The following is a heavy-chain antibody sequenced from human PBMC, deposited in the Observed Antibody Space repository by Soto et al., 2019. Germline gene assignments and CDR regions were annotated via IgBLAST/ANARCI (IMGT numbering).Heavy chain of an antibody. CDR2: INSDGSST. Sequence: EVQLVESGGGLVQPGGSLRLSCAASGFTFSSYWMHWVRQAPGKGLVWVSRINSDGSSTSYADSVKGRFTISRDNAKNTLYLQMNSLRADDTAVYYCARVGVDTAMVDGGYYYYGMDVWGQGTTVTVAS. J-gene: IGHJ6*02. V-gene: IGHV3-74*01. D-gene: IGHD5-18*01. CDR3: ARVGVDTAMVDGGYYYYGMDV. CDR1: GFTFSSYW.